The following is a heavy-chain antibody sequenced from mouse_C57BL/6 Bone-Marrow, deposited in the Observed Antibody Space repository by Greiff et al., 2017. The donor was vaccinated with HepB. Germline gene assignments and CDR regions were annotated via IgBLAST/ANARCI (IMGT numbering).Heavy chain of an antibody. CDR1: GFTFSDFY. J-gene: IGHJ4*01. V-gene: IGHV7-1*01. CDR3: ARDSSSLYAMDY. CDR2: SRNKANDYTT. Sequence: EVKLVESGGGLVQSGRSLRLSCATSGFTFSDFYMEWVRQAPGKGLEWIAASRNKANDYTTEYSASVKGRFIVSRDTSQSILYLQMNALRAEDTAIYYCARDSSSLYAMDYWGQGTSVTVSS. D-gene: IGHD1-1*01.